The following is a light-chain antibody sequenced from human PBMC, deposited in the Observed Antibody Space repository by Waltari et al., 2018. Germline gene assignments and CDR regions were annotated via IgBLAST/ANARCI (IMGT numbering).Light chain of an antibody. Sequence: EIVMTQSPATLSVSPGARATLFCRASQSISNNVAWYQQKPGQAPRLVLYGASTRATGIPARFSGSGSGTEFTLTISSLQSEDFAVYYCQQYKNWPYTLGQGTKLEIK. CDR3: QQYKNWPYT. J-gene: IGKJ2*01. CDR2: GAS. CDR1: QSISNN. V-gene: IGKV3-15*01.